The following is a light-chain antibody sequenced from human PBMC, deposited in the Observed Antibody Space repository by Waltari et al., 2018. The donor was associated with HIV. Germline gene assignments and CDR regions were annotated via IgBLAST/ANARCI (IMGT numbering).Light chain of an antibody. CDR2: DVS. CDR3: SSYTSSSTLV. J-gene: IGLJ3*02. Sequence: QPALTQPASVSGSPGQSITISCTGTSSDVGGYNYVSWYQQHPGKAPKLMIYDVSNRPSGVSNRFSGSKSGNTVSLTISGLQAEDEADYYCSSYTSSSTLVFGGGTKLTVL. CDR1: SSDVGGYNY. V-gene: IGLV2-14*03.